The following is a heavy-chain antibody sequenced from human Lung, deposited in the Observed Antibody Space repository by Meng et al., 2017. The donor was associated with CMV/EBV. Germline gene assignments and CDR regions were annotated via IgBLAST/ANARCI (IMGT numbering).Heavy chain of an antibody. J-gene: IGHJ6*02. CDR1: GYTFTGYY. Sequence: ASVKVSCKASGYTFTGYYMHWVRQAPGQGLEWMGWINPNSGGTNYAQKFQGRVTMTRDTSISTAYMELSMLRSDDTAVYYCAGGLYDFWSVYYYYGMDVWGQGTTVXVSS. CDR2: INPNSGGT. CDR3: AGGLYDFWSVYYYYGMDV. D-gene: IGHD3-3*01. V-gene: IGHV1-2*02.